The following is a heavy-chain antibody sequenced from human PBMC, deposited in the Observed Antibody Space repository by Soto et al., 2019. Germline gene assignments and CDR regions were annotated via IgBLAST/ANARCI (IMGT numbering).Heavy chain of an antibody. V-gene: IGHV3-30*18. CDR3: AKEPPAIAADGIDS. D-gene: IGHD6-13*01. Sequence: PGESLKISCAASGFPFSPYGMHWVRQTPGKGLEWVAGISNDGSNTYYGDSVKGRFTISRDNSEKTLYLQMNSLRAADTAVYYCAKEPPAIAADGIDSWGQGTLVTVSS. CDR2: ISNDGSNT. J-gene: IGHJ4*02. CDR1: GFPFSPYG.